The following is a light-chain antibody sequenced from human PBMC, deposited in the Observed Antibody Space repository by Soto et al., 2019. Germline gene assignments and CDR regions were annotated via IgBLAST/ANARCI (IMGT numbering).Light chain of an antibody. CDR1: RSVSDTL. Sequence: EIVLTQSPGTLSLSPGERATLSCRADRSVSDTLLTWFQQKPGQAPRLLIFGTSNSAPGIPDRFSGRGSGTDFNLTISRLEPDDVAVYDCQDYGDSSWKFGQGTKVEIK. CDR3: QDYGDSSWK. CDR2: GTS. V-gene: IGKV3-20*01. J-gene: IGKJ1*01.